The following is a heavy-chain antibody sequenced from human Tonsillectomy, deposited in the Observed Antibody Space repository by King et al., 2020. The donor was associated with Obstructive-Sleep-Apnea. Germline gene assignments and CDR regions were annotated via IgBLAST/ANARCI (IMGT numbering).Heavy chain of an antibody. CDR2: IRGSGTDT. V-gene: IGHV3-23*04. D-gene: IGHD3-16*01. CDR3: ARRGDDYIWGDYFFDY. J-gene: IGHJ4*02. Sequence: VQLVESGGGLVQPGGSLRLSCAASGFILITYGMSWVRQAPGKGLEWVSSIRGSGTDTYSADSVKGRFHLSRDNSKNTVNLQMNSLRAEDTAVYFCARRGDDYIWGDYFFDYWGQGTLVTVSS. CDR1: GFILITYG.